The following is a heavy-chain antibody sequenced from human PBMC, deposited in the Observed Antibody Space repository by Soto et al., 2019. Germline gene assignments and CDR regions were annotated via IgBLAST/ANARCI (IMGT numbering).Heavy chain of an antibody. J-gene: IGHJ5*02. D-gene: IGHD2-15*01. Sequence: TSETLSLTCAVYGVSFSGYYWSWIRQPPGKGLEWIGEINHSGSTNYNPSLKSRVTISVDTSKNQFSLKLSSVTAADTAVYYCARGRVVVVAARHYNWFDPWGQGTLVTVSS. V-gene: IGHV4-34*01. CDR1: GVSFSGYY. CDR2: INHSGST. CDR3: ARGRVVVVAARHYNWFDP.